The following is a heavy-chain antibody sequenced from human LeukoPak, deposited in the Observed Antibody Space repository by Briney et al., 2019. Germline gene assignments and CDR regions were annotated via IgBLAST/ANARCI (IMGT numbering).Heavy chain of an antibody. CDR1: GQSLTGYF. D-gene: IGHD3-10*01. CDR3: ARLGLHGSGTYYFFDY. CDR2: IDPNTGDT. J-gene: IGHJ4*02. Sequence: ASVKVSCKASGQSLTGYFIHWVRQAPGQGLEWVGRIDPNTGDTIYAQSFQGRVTVNSATSISTAYMELSRLTSDDTAVYFCARLGLHGSGTYYFFDYWGQGTLVTVSS. V-gene: IGHV1-2*06.